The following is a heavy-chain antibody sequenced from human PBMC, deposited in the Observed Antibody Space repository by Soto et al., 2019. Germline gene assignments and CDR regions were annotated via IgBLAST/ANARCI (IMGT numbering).Heavy chain of an antibody. D-gene: IGHD2-2*01. J-gene: IGHJ6*02. Sequence: QVQLVQSGAEVKKPGSSVKVSCKASGGTFSRYSITWVRQAPGHGLEWIGRIIPIFGIASYAQKFQGRVTITADESTSTAYMELSSLRSEDTAVYYCAREDRDRETGLVPAAIDGMDVWGHGTTVTVSS. CDR2: IIPIFGIA. V-gene: IGHV1-69*08. CDR1: GGTFSRYS. CDR3: AREDRDRETGLVPAAIDGMDV.